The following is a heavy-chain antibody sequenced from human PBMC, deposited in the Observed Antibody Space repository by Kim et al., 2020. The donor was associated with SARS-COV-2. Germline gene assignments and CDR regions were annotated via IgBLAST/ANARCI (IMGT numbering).Heavy chain of an antibody. Sequence: ASVKVSCKASGYTFTSYDINWVRQATGQGLEWMGWMNPNSGNTGYAQKFQGRVTMTRNTSISTAYMELSSLRSEDTAVYYCARVPDYCSSTSCYHDAFDIWGQGTMVTGSS. CDR3: ARVPDYCSSTSCYHDAFDI. CDR2: MNPNSGNT. V-gene: IGHV1-8*01. D-gene: IGHD2-2*01. CDR1: GYTFTSYD. J-gene: IGHJ3*02.